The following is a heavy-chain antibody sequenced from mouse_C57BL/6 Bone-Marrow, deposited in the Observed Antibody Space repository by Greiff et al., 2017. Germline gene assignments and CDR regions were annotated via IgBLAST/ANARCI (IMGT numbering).Heavy chain of an antibody. CDR1: GYTFTSYW. J-gene: IGHJ1*03. CDR2: IYPSDSET. CDR3: AREGYDYDGDWYFDV. D-gene: IGHD2-4*01. V-gene: IGHV1-61*01. Sequence: VQLKQPGAELVRPGSSVKLSCKASGYTFTSYWMDWVKQRPGQGLEWIGNIYPSDSETHYNQKFKDKATLTVDKSSSTAYMQLSSLTSEDSAVYYCAREGYDYDGDWYFDVWGTGTTVTVSS.